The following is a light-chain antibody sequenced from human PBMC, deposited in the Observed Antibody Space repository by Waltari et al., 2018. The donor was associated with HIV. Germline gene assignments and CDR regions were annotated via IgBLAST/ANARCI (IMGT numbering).Light chain of an antibody. J-gene: IGLJ3*02. V-gene: IGLV1-51*01. Sequence: QSVLTHPPSVSAAPGQMVPISRSGSSANIWTNYVSWSQQLPGTAPKLLICDHNKRPSVIPDRFSGSKSGTSATLGITGLQTGDEADYYCGTWDSSLSAGVFGGGTKLTVL. CDR2: DHN. CDR3: GTWDSSLSAGV. CDR1: SANIWTNY.